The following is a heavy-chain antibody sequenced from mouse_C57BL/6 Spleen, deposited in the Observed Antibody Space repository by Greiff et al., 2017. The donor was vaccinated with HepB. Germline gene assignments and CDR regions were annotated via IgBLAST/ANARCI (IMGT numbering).Heavy chain of an antibody. CDR1: GYTFTSYW. CDR3: ARELLYYGKGSWDVDY. Sequence: VQLQQPGTELVKPGASVKLSCKASGYTFTSYWMHWVKQRPGQGLEWIGNINPSNGGTNYNEKFKSKATLTVDKSSSTAYMQLSSLTSEDSAVYYCARELLYYGKGSWDVDYWGQGTTLTVSS. V-gene: IGHV1-53*01. CDR2: INPSNGGT. D-gene: IGHD2-1*01. J-gene: IGHJ2*01.